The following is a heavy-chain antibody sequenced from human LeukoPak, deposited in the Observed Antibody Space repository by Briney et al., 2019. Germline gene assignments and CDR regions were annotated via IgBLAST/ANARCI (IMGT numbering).Heavy chain of an antibody. CDR1: GGFISSYY. J-gene: IGHJ4*02. V-gene: IGHV4-59*01. Sequence: SETLSLTCTVSGGFISSYYWSWIRQPPGKGLEWIGYIYYSGSTNYNPSLKSRVTISVDTSKNQFSLKLSSVTAADTAVYYCARDLELWGQGTLVTVSS. CDR3: ARDLEL. D-gene: IGHD2/OR15-2a*01. CDR2: IYYSGST.